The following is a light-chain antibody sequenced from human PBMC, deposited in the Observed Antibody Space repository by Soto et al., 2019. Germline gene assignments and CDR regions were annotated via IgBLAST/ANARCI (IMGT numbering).Light chain of an antibody. CDR3: QQYNSYPRT. CDR2: KAS. J-gene: IGKJ1*01. CDR1: RMVFFSPGRKNF. Sequence: TQSPDSLAVSLGERATINCKSSRMVFFSPGRKNFLAWYQQKPGKAPKLLIYKASSLESGVPSRFSGSGSGTEFTLTISSLQPDDFATYYCQQYNSYPRTFGQGTKVDIK. V-gene: IGKV1-5*03.